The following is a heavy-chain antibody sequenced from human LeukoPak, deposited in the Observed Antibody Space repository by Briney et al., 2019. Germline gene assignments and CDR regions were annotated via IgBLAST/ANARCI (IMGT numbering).Heavy chain of an antibody. V-gene: IGHV3-33*01. CDR1: GFTFSSYG. CDR3: ARDSGPHNAGTIDY. CDR2: IWYDGSNK. J-gene: IGHJ4*02. Sequence: GGSLRLSCAASGFTFSSYGMHWVRQAPGKGLEWVAFIWYDGSNKYYADSVKGRFTISRHNSKNTLYLQMNSLRAEDTSIYYCARDSGPHNAGTIDYWGQGTLVTVSS. D-gene: IGHD4-17*01.